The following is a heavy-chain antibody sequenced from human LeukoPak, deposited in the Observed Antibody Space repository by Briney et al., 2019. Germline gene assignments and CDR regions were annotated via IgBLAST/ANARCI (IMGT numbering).Heavy chain of an antibody. CDR2: IKPNNGGT. Sequence: ASVKVSCTASGYTFTDYYIYWLRQAPGPGLEWMGWIKPNNGGTNYAPKFQGLVTMSSDTSITTTYMELSRLISDDTAVYYWARTKPPCTSCLLLDYWGQGTLVTVSS. D-gene: IGHD2-2*01. CDR3: ARTKPPCTSCLLLDY. J-gene: IGHJ4*02. V-gene: IGHV1-2*02. CDR1: GYTFTDYY.